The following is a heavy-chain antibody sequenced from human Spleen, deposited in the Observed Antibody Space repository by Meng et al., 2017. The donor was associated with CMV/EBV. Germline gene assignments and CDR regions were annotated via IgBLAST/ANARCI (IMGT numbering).Heavy chain of an antibody. CDR1: GFTFSSYW. CDR3: AKSPPGTQHFFDY. V-gene: IGHV3-7*03. Sequence: AASGFTFSSYWMSWVRQAPGKGLEWVANIKQDGSEKYYVDSVKGRFTTSRDNAKNTLYLQMNSLRAEDTAVYYCAKSPPGTQHFFDYWGQGTLVTVSS. J-gene: IGHJ4*02. D-gene: IGHD3-3*02. CDR2: IKQDGSEK.